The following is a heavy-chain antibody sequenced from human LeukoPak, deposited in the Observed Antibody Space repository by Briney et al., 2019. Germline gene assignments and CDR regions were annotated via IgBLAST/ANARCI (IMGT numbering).Heavy chain of an antibody. J-gene: IGHJ4*02. CDR3: ARGPRDGLNY. CDR1: GYTFISYS. CDR2: ISAYNGNT. Sequence: ASVKVSCKASGYTFISYSISWVRQAPGQGLEWMGWISAYNGNTNYAQNLHGRVTMTTDTSMSTAYMELSSLRSDDTAVYYCARGPRDGLNYWGQGTLVTVSS. V-gene: IGHV1-18*01. D-gene: IGHD5-24*01.